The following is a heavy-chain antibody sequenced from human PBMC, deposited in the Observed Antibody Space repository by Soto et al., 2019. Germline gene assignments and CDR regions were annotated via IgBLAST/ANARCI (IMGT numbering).Heavy chain of an antibody. D-gene: IGHD6-19*01. CDR3: AKGVPGIAVAGTGYFQH. Sequence: GGSLRLSCAASGFTFSNAWMSWVRQAPGKGLEWVGRIKSKTDGDTTYYAAPVKGRFTISRYNSKNTLYLQMNSLRAEDTVVYYCAKGVPGIAVAGTGYFQHWGQGTLVTVSS. CDR1: GFTFSNAW. J-gene: IGHJ1*01. V-gene: IGHV3-15*01. CDR2: IKSKTDGDTT.